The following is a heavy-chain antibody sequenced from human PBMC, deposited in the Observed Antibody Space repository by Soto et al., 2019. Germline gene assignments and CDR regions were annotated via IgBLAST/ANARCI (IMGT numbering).Heavy chain of an antibody. V-gene: IGHV2-5*02. CDR2: IYWDDDK. D-gene: IGHD2-21*02. CDR1: GFSLNTGGVG. J-gene: IGHJ6*02. Sequence: QITLMESGPTLVNPTQTLTLTCTFSGFSLNTGGVGVGWIRQPPGKALEWLALIYWDDDKRYSPSLRSRLTITKDTSKNQVVLTMPNMDPVDTATYYCTHSRCGGDCLQSYSSHYYYGMDVWGQGTTVTVSS. CDR3: THSRCGGDCLQSYSSHYYYGMDV.